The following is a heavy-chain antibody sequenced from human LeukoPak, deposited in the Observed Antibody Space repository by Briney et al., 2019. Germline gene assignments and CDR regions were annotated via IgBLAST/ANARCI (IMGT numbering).Heavy chain of an antibody. CDR3: ARTYYYGSGSYGSWFDP. Sequence: SETLSLTCTVSGGSISSGSYYWSWIRQPAGKGLEWIGRIYTSGSTNYNPSLKSRVTISVDTSKNRFSLKLSSVTAADTAVYYCARTYYYGSGSYGSWFDPWGQGTLVTVSS. D-gene: IGHD3-10*01. CDR1: GGSISSGSYY. V-gene: IGHV4-61*02. J-gene: IGHJ5*02. CDR2: IYTSGST.